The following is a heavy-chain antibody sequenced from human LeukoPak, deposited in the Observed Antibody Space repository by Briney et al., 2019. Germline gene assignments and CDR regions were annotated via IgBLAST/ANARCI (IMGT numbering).Heavy chain of an antibody. CDR1: GVFISSGGYY. V-gene: IGHV4-39*01. D-gene: IGHD3-22*01. J-gene: IGHJ3*01. CDR3: ARNPPNYYDSSGRMGAFDV. Sequence: PSETLSLTCFVSGVFISSGGYYWGWIRHPPEKGLEWIGSVHHSGIIYYNTSLKSRVTISVDKSKNQFSLELTSVTAADTAVYYCARNPPNYYDSSGRMGAFDVWGQGTMVTVSS. CDR2: VHHSGII.